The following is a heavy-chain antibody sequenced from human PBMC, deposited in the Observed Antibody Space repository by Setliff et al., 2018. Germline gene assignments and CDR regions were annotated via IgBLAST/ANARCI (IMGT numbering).Heavy chain of an antibody. CDR1: GGSVSSGSYY. Sequence: SETLSLTCTVSGGSVSSGSYYWSWIRQPAGKGLEWFGHIYKSGSTNYNPSLKSRVTMSLDTSTGTAYMELSGLTSADTAIYYCIVNMVRPVTGLDSWGPGTLVTVSS. CDR3: IVNMVRPVTGLDS. V-gene: IGHV4-61*10. CDR2: IYKSGST. J-gene: IGHJ4*02. D-gene: IGHD2-15*01.